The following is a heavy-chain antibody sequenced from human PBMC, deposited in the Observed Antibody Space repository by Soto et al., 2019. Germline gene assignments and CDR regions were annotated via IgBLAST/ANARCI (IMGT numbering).Heavy chain of an antibody. V-gene: IGHV4-34*01. J-gene: IGHJ6*02. CDR1: GGSFSGYC. CDR2: INHSGST. Sequence: KPSETLSLTCAVYGGSFSGYCWSWIRQPPGKGLEWIGEINHSGSTNYNPSLKSRVTISVDTSKNQFSLKLSSVTAADTAVYYCARANRYCSSTSCYIPHYYYYGMDVWGQGTTVTVSS. CDR3: ARANRYCSSTSCYIPHYYYYGMDV. D-gene: IGHD2-2*02.